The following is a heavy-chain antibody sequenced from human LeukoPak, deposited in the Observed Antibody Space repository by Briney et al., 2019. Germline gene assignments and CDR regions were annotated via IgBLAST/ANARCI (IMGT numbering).Heavy chain of an antibody. J-gene: IGHJ6*02. V-gene: IGHV3-7*01. D-gene: IGHD2-15*01. CDR3: ARIPYCSGGSCYGYGMDV. CDR2: IKQDGSEK. Sequence: GRSLRLSCAASGFTFSSYWMSWVRQAPGKGLEWVANIKQDGSEKYYVDSVKGRFTISRDNAKNSLYLQMNSLRAEDTAVYYCARIPYCSGGSCYGYGMDVWGQGTTVTVSS. CDR1: GFTFSSYW.